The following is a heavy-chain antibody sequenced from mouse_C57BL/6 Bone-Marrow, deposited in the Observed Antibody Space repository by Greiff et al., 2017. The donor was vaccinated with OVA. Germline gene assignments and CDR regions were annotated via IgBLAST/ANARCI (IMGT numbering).Heavy chain of an antibody. D-gene: IGHD2-1*01. CDR1: GFNIKDDY. Sequence: VQLQQSGAELVRPGASVKLSCTASGFNIKDDYMHWVKQRPEQGLEWIGWIDPENGDTEYASNFQGKATITADTSSNTAYLQLSSLTSEDTAVYYCTTWGGNYYFDYWGQGTTLTVSS. CDR2: IDPENGDT. CDR3: TTWGGNYYFDY. V-gene: IGHV14-4*01. J-gene: IGHJ2*01.